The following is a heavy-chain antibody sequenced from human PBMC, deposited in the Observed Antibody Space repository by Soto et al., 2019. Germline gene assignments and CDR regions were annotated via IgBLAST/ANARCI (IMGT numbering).Heavy chain of an antibody. CDR1: GGSISSSSYY. D-gene: IGHD2-2*01. V-gene: IGHV4-39*01. CDR3: ARHVIVVVPVTNNWFDP. J-gene: IGHJ5*02. Sequence: QLQLQESGPGLVKPSETLSLTCTVSGGSISSSSYYWGWIRQPPGKGLEWIGSIYYSGSTYYNPSLKSRVTISVDTSKNQFSLKLSSVTAADTAVYYCARHVIVVVPVTNNWFDPWGQGTLVTVSS. CDR2: IYYSGST.